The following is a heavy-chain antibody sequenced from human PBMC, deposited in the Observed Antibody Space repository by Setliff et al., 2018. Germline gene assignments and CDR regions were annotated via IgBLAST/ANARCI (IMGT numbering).Heavy chain of an antibody. CDR2: INPDGSEK. CDR3: ARDRAYSSFDY. V-gene: IGHV3-7*03. J-gene: IGHJ4*02. CDR1: GFTFGSSW. D-gene: IGHD2-21*01. Sequence: GGSLRLSCAASGFTFGSSWITWVRQAPGKGLERVAIINPDGSEKYYLDSVEGRFTISRDNAKNSLYLQMSSLRAEDTAVYYCARDRAYSSFDYWGQGTLVTVSS.